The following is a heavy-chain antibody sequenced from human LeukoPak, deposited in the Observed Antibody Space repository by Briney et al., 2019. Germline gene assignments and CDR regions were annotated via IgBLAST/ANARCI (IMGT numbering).Heavy chain of an antibody. CDR2: ISSSSGYI. D-gene: IGHD2-2*01. V-gene: IGHV3-21*01. J-gene: IGHJ4*02. CDR1: GFTFSSYT. Sequence: GGSLRLSCAASGFTFSSYTMNWVRQAPGKGLEWVSSISSSSGYIYYADSVKGRFTISRDNAKNSLYLQMNSLRAEDTAVYYCARARDCSSTSCYAFDYWGRGTLVTVSS. CDR3: ARARDCSSTSCYAFDY.